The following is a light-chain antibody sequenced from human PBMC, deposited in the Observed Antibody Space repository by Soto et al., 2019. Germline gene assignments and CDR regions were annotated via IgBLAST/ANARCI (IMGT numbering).Light chain of an antibody. CDR1: QNFGSSY. V-gene: IGKV3-20*01. CDR3: QQYGRSPTT. CDR2: GAS. J-gene: IGKJ1*01. Sequence: EVVLTQSPDTVSLSPGERATLSCRDSQNFGSSYLAWYQQKRGQAPRFXIYGASSRETGIPDRFSGSGAGTDFTLTISGLEPEDVAVDYCQQYGRSPTTFGQGTKVDIK.